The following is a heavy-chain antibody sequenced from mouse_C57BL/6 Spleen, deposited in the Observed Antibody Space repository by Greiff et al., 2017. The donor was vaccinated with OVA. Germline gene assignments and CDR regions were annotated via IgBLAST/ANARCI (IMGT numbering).Heavy chain of an antibody. Sequence: EVQVVESGGGLVKPGGSLKLSCAASGFTFSDYGMHWVRQAPEKGLEWVAYISSGSSTIYYADTVKGRFTISRDNAKNTLFLQMTSLRSEDTAMYYCARPYDYDLYYAMDDWGQGTSVTVSS. V-gene: IGHV5-17*01. CDR2: ISSGSSTI. CDR1: GFTFSDYG. CDR3: ARPYDYDLYYAMDD. D-gene: IGHD2-4*01. J-gene: IGHJ4*01.